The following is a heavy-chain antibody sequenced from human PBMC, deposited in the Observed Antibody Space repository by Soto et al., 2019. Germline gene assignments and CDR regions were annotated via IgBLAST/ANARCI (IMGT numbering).Heavy chain of an antibody. CDR1: GYTFTSYD. J-gene: IGHJ6*02. CDR2: MNPNSGNT. D-gene: IGHD3-22*01. V-gene: IGHV1-8*01. Sequence: ASVKVSCKASGYTFTSYDINWVRQATGQGLEWMGWMNPNSGNTGYAQKFQGRVTMTRNTSISTAYMELSSLRSEDTAVYYCYYDSSGYYYGDNYYNGMDVWGQGTTVTV. CDR3: YYDSSGYYYGDNYYNGMDV.